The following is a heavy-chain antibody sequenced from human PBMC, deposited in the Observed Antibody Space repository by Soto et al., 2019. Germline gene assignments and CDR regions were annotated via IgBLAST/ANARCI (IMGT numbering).Heavy chain of an antibody. D-gene: IGHD3-3*01. CDR1: GYNFAGYW. CDR3: ARGGVSTRTFDY. J-gene: IGHJ4*02. CDR2: IYPSDSDT. V-gene: IGHV5-51*01. Sequence: PGESLKISCKGSGYNFAGYWIAWVRQMPGKGLGLMGIIYPSDSDTRYRPSFQGQVTISADKSISSAYLQWSSLRASDTAMYYCARGGVSTRTFDYWGQGTPVTVYS.